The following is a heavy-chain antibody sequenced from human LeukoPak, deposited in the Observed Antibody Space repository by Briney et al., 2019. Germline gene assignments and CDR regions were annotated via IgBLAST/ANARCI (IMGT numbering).Heavy chain of an antibody. Sequence: PGGSLRLSCAASGFTFSSYAMHWVRQAPGKGLEWVAVISYDGSNKYCADSVKGRFTISRDNSKNTLYLQMNSLRAEDTAVYYCARDVFDSSGYYYDYWGQGTLVTVSS. CDR1: GFTFSSYA. V-gene: IGHV3-30*04. CDR2: ISYDGSNK. J-gene: IGHJ4*02. D-gene: IGHD3-22*01. CDR3: ARDVFDSSGYYYDY.